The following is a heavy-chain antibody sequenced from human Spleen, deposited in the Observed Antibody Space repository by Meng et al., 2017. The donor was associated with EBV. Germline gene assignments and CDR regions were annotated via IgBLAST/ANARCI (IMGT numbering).Heavy chain of an antibody. D-gene: IGHD2-2*01. J-gene: IGHJ5*02. CDR2: IYHSGST. CDR1: GGSISSSNW. CDR3: ARVPYCSSTSCSGYSSSWYNWFDP. V-gene: IGHV4-4*02. Sequence: QVQLQESGPGLVKPSGTLSLTCAVSGGSISSSNWWSWVRQPPGKGLEWIGEIYHSGSTNYNTSLKSRVTISVDKSKNQFSLKLSSVTAADTAVYYCARVPYCSSTSCSGYSSSWYNWFDPWGQGTLVTVSS.